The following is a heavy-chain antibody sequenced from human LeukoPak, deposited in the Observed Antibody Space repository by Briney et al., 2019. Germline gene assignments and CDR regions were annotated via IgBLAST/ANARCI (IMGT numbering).Heavy chain of an antibody. CDR3: AKAPHCPNDVCRYFDY. D-gene: IGHD2-8*01. CDR2: ISASGGGT. Sequence: GGSLRLSCAASGFTVSSNYMSWVRQAPGRGLEGVSAISASGGGTYYADSVKGRFTISRDNSRSTVFLQMSSLRAEDTAVYYCAKAPHCPNDVCRYFDYWGQGILVTVSS. CDR1: GFTVSSNY. J-gene: IGHJ4*02. V-gene: IGHV3-23*01.